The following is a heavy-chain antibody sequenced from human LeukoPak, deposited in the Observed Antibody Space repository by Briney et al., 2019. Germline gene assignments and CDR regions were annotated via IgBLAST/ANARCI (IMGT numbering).Heavy chain of an antibody. CDR1: GFTFSSYA. J-gene: IGHJ4*02. CDR2: ISGSGGSP. V-gene: IGHV3-23*01. CDR3: ARGSSGWYGIDY. Sequence: PGGSLRLSCVASGFTFSSYAMTWVRQAPGKGLEWVSVISGSGGSPYYADSVKGRFTISRDNAKNALYLQMNSLRAEDTAVYYCARGSSGWYGIDYWGQGALVNVSS. D-gene: IGHD6-19*01.